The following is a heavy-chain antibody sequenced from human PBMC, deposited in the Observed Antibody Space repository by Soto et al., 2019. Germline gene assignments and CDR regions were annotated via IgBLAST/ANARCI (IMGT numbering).Heavy chain of an antibody. V-gene: IGHV3-23*01. CDR1: GFTFSSYA. Sequence: GGSLRLSCAASGFTFSSYAMSWVRQAPGKGLEWVSAISGSGGSTYYADSVKGRFTISRDNSKNTLYLQMNSLRAEDTAVYYCAKDGGSGKKLYYYYYMDVWGKGTTVTVSS. J-gene: IGHJ6*03. D-gene: IGHD3-10*01. CDR2: ISGSGGST. CDR3: AKDGGSGKKLYYYYYMDV.